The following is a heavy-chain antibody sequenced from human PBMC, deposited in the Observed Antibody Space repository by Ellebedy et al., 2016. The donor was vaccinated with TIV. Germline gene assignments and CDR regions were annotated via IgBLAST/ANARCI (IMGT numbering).Heavy chain of an antibody. CDR3: ARARGQYLYGSGSYFTN. J-gene: IGHJ4*02. Sequence: MPSETLSLTCIVSGGSIRNNAFYWGWIRQPPGKGLEWIGNVYYTGDTSYNPSLKSRVTMSVDTPEKQFSLRLTSVTAADTAVYYCARARGQYLYGSGSYFTNWGQGEVVTVSS. CDR2: VYYTGDT. CDR1: GGSIRNNAFY. D-gene: IGHD3-10*01. V-gene: IGHV4-39*01.